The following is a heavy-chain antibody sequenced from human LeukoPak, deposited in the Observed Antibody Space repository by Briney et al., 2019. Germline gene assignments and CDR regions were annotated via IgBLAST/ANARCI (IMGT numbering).Heavy chain of an antibody. CDR3: TAYGSGSSLDY. Sequence: PGGSLRLSCAASGFTFSNAWMSWVRQAPGKGLEWVGRIKSKTDGGTTDYAAPVKGRFTISRGDSKNTLYLQMNSLKTEDTAVYYCTAYGSGSSLDYWGQGTLVTVSS. CDR2: IKSKTDGGTT. D-gene: IGHD3-10*01. CDR1: GFTFSNAW. J-gene: IGHJ4*02. V-gene: IGHV3-15*01.